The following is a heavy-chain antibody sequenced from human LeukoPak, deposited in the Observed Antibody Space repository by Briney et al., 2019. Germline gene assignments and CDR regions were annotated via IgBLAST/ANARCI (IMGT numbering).Heavy chain of an antibody. J-gene: IGHJ6*04. CDR3: ARDAGYSSGWYGDV. Sequence: SETLSLTCSFSGGSITTYYWSWIRQPPGKGLEWIGYIYFNEIANGNTNYNPSLKSRVTISLDTSKNQFFLNLTSVTAADTAVYYCARDAGYSSGWYGDVWGTGTTVTVSS. V-gene: IGHV4-59*01. D-gene: IGHD6-19*01. CDR1: GGSITTYY. CDR2: IYFNEIANGNT.